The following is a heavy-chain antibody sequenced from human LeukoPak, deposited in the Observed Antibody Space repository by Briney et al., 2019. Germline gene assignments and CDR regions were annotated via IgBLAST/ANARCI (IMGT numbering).Heavy chain of an antibody. CDR1: GGTFSSYA. J-gene: IGHJ5*02. D-gene: IGHD3-22*01. CDR3: ARAASRADYYDSSGYYNWFDP. V-gene: IGHV1-69*05. Sequence: SVNVSCKASGGTFSSYAISWVRQAPGQGLEWMEGIIPIFGTANYAQKFQGRVTITTDESTSTAYLELSSLRSEDTVVYYCARAASRADYYDSSGYYNWFDPWGQGTLVTVSS. CDR2: IIPIFGTA.